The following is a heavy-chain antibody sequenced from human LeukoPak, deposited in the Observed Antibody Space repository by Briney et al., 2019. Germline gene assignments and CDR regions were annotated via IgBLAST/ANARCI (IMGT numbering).Heavy chain of an antibody. J-gene: IGHJ4*02. V-gene: IGHV3-30-3*01. CDR1: GFTFSSYP. Sequence: GGSLRLSCAASGFTFSSYPLHWVRQAPGKGLEWVTLISYDGSKIYYADSVKGRFTISRDNSKNTLYLQMNSLRAEDTAVYYCARGPARFYIVGATYYFDYWGQGTLVTVSS. D-gene: IGHD1-26*01. CDR2: ISYDGSKI. CDR3: ARGPARFYIVGATYYFDY.